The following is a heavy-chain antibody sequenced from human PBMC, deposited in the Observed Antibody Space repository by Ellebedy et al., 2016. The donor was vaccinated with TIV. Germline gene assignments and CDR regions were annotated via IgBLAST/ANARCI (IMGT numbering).Heavy chain of an antibody. CDR1: GFIFSDYY. D-gene: IGHD6-13*01. V-gene: IGHV3-11*01. Sequence: GGSLGLSCAASGFIFSDYYMTWIRQAPGKGLEWISYISSSGTPIYYADSVRGRFTISRDNAKNSLDLQMNSLRADDTAVYYCARDTRFIDQQHNWFDPWGQGTQVTVSS. CDR2: ISSSGTPI. CDR3: ARDTRFIDQQHNWFDP. J-gene: IGHJ5*02.